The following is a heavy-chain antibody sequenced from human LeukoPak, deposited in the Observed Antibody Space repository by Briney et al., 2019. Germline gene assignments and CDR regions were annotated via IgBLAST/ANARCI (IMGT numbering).Heavy chain of an antibody. J-gene: IGHJ4*02. V-gene: IGHV3-33*08. D-gene: IGHD3-22*01. CDR3: ARGYDSSGYYHYYFDY. CDR2: IWYDGSNK. CDR1: GFTFSSYS. Sequence: GGSLRLSCAASGFTFSSYSMNWVRQAPGKGLEWVAVIWYDGSNKYYADSVKGRFTISRDNSKNTLYLQMNSLRADDTAVYYCARGYDSSGYYHYYFDYWGQGTLVTVSS.